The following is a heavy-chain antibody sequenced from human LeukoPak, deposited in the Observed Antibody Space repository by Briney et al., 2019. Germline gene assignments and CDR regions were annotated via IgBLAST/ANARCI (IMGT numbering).Heavy chain of an antibody. CDR2: IFNGGST. J-gene: IGHJ1*01. CDR1: GFAVSSNH. CDR3: ATSIVGLTYDEHFQH. D-gene: IGHD1-26*01. Sequence: GGSLRLSCAASGFAVSSNHMNWVRQAPGKGLEWVSVIFNGGSTYYADSGKGRFTISRDNSKNTLCLQMNSLRAEDTAVYYCATSIVGLTYDEHFQHWGQGTLVTVSS. V-gene: IGHV3-53*01.